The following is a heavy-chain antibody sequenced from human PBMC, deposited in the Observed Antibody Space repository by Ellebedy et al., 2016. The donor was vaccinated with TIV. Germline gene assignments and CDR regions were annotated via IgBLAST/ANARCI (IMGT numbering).Heavy chain of an antibody. V-gene: IGHV4-59*01. D-gene: IGHD1-26*01. J-gene: IGHJ4*02. CDR2: FYNSGST. CDR1: GGSISSYY. Sequence: SETLSLTCTVSGGSISSYYWSWIRQPPGRGLEWIGYFYNSGSTNYNPSLKSRVTMSIHTSKNQFSLKLSSVTAADTAVYYCARGMVGATIFDYWGQGTLVTVSS. CDR3: ARGMVGATIFDY.